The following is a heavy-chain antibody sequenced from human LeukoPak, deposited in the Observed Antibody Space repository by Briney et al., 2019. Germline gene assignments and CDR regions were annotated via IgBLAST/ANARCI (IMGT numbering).Heavy chain of an antibody. CDR2: ISNSSSYI. J-gene: IGHJ6*03. Sequence: GGSLRLSCAASGFTFNNYSMNWVRQAPGKGLEWVSSISNSSSYIYYADSVKGRFTISRDNAKNSLYLQMNSLRAEDTAVYYCAKDSQQLGYYYYYYMDVWGKGTTVTISS. V-gene: IGHV3-21*01. CDR3: AKDSQQLGYYYYYYMDV. D-gene: IGHD6-13*01. CDR1: GFTFNNYS.